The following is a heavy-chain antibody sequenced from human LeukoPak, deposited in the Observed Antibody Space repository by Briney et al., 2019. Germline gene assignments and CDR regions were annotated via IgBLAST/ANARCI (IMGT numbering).Heavy chain of an antibody. Sequence: GGSLRLSCAASGFSFSDYYMTWIRQAPGKGLEWISYISSSGSSIFYADSVRGRFTISRDNAKNSLYLQMNSLRAEDTAVYYCAREYCSSTSCYSFLDYWGQGTLVTVSS. CDR2: ISSSGSSI. CDR1: GFSFSDYY. D-gene: IGHD2-2*01. J-gene: IGHJ4*02. V-gene: IGHV3-11*01. CDR3: AREYCSSTSCYSFLDY.